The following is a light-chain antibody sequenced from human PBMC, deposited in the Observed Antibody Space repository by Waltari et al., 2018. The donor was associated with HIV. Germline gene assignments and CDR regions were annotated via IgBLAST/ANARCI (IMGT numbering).Light chain of an antibody. CDR1: SSNIGSNT. V-gene: IGLV1-44*01. CDR2: SNN. Sequence: QSVLTQPPSASGTTGQRVTLSCSGSSSNIGSNTVNWYQQLPGTAPKLLIYSNNQRPSGVPDRFSGSKSGTSASLAISGLQSEDEADYYCAAWDDSLNAVVFGGGTKLTVL. CDR3: AAWDDSLNAVV. J-gene: IGLJ2*01.